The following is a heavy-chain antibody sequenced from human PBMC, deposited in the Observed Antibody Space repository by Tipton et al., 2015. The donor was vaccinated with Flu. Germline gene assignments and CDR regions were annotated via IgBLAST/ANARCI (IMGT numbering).Heavy chain of an antibody. J-gene: IGHJ4*02. V-gene: IGHV5-51*01. CDR2: IYPGGSDV. Sequence: VQLVQSGAEVKKPGDSLKISCKGFGYIFADYYIGWVRQVPGKGLEWMALIYPGGSDVRYTPSFRGQVTISADRSVSTVYLEWSSLTASDSAMYFCARWSGSVDYWGQGTLVTVSS. CDR1: GYIFADYY. CDR3: ARWSGSVDY. D-gene: IGHD3-10*01.